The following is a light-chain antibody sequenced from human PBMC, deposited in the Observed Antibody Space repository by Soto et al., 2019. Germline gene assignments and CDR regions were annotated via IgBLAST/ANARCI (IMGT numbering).Light chain of an antibody. Sequence: EIVLTQSPGTLSLSPGERATLSCRASQTVSNTQLAWYQQKPGQAPRLLIYGASSRATGFPDRFSGSGSGTDFTLTISRLEPEDCAVYYCQHYGTSPITFGQGTRLEIK. J-gene: IGKJ5*01. V-gene: IGKV3-20*01. CDR3: QHYGTSPIT. CDR1: QTVSNTQ. CDR2: GAS.